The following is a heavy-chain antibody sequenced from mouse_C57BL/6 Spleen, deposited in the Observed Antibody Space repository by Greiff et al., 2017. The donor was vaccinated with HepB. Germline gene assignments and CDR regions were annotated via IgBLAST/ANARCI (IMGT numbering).Heavy chain of an antibody. CDR1: GFTFSDYG. V-gene: IGHV5-17*01. D-gene: IGHD2-12*01. CDR2: ISSGSSTI. CDR3: ARPYDGWYFDV. Sequence: DVQLQESGGGLVKPGGSLKLSCAASGFTFSDYGMHWVRQAPEKGLEWVAYISSGSSTIYYADTVKGRFTISRDNAKNTLFLQMTSLRSEDTAMYYCARPYDGWYFDVWGTGTTVTVSS. J-gene: IGHJ1*03.